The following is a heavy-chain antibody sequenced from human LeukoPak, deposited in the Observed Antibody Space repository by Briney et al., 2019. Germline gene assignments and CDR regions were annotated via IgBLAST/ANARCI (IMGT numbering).Heavy chain of an antibody. J-gene: IGHJ4*02. CDR1: GYTFTNYD. V-gene: IGHV1-8*01. D-gene: IGHD3-22*01. Sequence: ASVKVSCKASGYTFTNYDINWVRQAPGQGLEWMAWMNPKSGNTGYAQKFQGRVTMTTNTSIRTVYMELSSLRSDDTAVYYCARSRDYYDSSGYYPKEPFDYWGQGTLVTVSS. CDR3: ARSRDYYDSSGYYPKEPFDY. CDR2: MNPKSGNT.